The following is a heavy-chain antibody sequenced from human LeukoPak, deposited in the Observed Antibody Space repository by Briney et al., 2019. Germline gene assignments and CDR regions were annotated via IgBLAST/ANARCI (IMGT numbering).Heavy chain of an antibody. V-gene: IGHV1-24*01. J-gene: IGHJ3*02. CDR1: GYTLTELS. Sequence: ASVKVSCKVSGYTLTELSMHWVRQAPGKGLEWMGGFDPEDGETIYAQKFQGRVTMTEDPSTDTAYMELSSLRSEDTAVYYCATDLLEGDFWREDAFDIWGQGTMVTVSS. CDR3: ATDLLEGDFWREDAFDI. D-gene: IGHD3-3*01. CDR2: FDPEDGET.